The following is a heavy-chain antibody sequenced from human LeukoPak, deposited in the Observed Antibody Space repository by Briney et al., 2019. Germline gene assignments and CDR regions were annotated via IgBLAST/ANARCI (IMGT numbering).Heavy chain of an antibody. CDR3: ARAETTVTTNGGNYYYGMDV. J-gene: IGHJ6*04. Sequence: PGGSLRLSCAASGFTFSSYGMHWVRQAPGKGLEWVAVIWYDGSNKYYADSVKGRFTISRDNAKNSLYLQMNSLRAEDTAVYYCARAETTVTTNGGNYYYGMDVWGKGTTVTVSP. D-gene: IGHD4-17*01. CDR1: GFTFSSYG. V-gene: IGHV3-33*01. CDR2: IWYDGSNK.